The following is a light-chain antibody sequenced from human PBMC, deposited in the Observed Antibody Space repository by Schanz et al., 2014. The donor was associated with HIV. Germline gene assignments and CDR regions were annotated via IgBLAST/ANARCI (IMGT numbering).Light chain of an antibody. CDR2: GAS. CDR1: QSVSRY. J-gene: IGKJ1*01. Sequence: EIVLTQSPVILSLSPGERVTLSCRARQSVSRYLAWYQHKPGQAPRLLIYGASSRATGIPDRFSGSGSGTDFTLTISRLEPEDYAVYYCQQYGSSPWTFGQGTRVDVK. V-gene: IGKV3-20*01. CDR3: QQYGSSPWT.